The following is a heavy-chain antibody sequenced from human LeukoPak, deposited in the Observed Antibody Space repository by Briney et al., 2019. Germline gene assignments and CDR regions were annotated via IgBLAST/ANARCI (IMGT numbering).Heavy chain of an antibody. V-gene: IGHV3-23*01. Sequence: PGGPLRLSCVASGFTFSNYAMSWVRLAPGRGLEWVSVISGGGLTTFYADSVKGRFTISRYNSKNTLYLQMNSLRAEDTAVYYCASSPDSLGNFDIWGQGTMVTVSS. CDR2: ISGGGLTT. D-gene: IGHD3-16*01. CDR3: ASSPDSLGNFDI. J-gene: IGHJ3*02. CDR1: GFTFSNYA.